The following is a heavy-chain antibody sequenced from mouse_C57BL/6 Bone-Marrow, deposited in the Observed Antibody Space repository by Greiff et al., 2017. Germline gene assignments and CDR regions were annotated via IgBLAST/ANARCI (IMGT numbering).Heavy chain of an antibody. Sequence: VQGVESGPELVKPGASVKLSCKASGYTFTSYDINWVKQRPGQGLEWIGWIYPRDGSTKYNEKFKGKATLTVDTASSTADMELHSLTWEDSAVYFCARLGGRGYFDVWGTGTTVTVSS. V-gene: IGHV1-85*01. CDR1: GYTFTSYD. D-gene: IGHD1-1*02. CDR3: ARLGGRGYFDV. CDR2: IYPRDGST. J-gene: IGHJ1*03.